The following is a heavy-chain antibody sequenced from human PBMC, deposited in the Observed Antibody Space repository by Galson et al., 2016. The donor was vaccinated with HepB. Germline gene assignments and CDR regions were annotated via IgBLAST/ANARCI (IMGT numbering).Heavy chain of an antibody. J-gene: IGHJ3*02. CDR3: ARARGFYDAFNI. CDR1: GFMFSSYA. D-gene: IGHD3-3*01. V-gene: IGHV3-23*01. Sequence: SLRLSCAASGFMFSSYAMAWVRQAPGKGLEWVSTISGSGGNTFYPDSVKGRFTISRDNSLNTVSLRISSLRAEDTAVYFCARARGFYDAFNIWGPGTAVTVSS. CDR2: ISGSGGNT.